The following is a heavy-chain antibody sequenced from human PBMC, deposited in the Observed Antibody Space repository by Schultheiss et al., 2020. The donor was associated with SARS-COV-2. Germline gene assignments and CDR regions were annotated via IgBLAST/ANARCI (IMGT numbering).Heavy chain of an antibody. Sequence: GSLRLSCAASGFSFDSYAMHWVRQAPGTGLEWVAIIWYDGTKKYYVDSVKGRFTISRDNAKNSLYLQMNSLRAEDTAVYYCVKSHLGALGAFDIWGQGTMVTVSS. V-gene: IGHV3-33*03. J-gene: IGHJ3*02. D-gene: IGHD3-16*01. CDR2: IWYDGTKK. CDR1: GFSFDSYA. CDR3: VKSHLGALGAFDI.